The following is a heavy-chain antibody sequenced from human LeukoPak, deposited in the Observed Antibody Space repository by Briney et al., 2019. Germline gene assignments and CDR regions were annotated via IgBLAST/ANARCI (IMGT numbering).Heavy chain of an antibody. J-gene: IGHJ3*02. CDR3: ARAYYYDSSGYWDAFDI. CDR1: GYTFTSYY. V-gene: IGHV1-46*01. Sequence: ASVKVSCKASGYTFTSYYMHWVRQAPGQGLEWMGLINPSGGSTSYAQKFQGRVTMTMDTSTSTVYMELSSLRSEDTAVYYCARAYYYDSSGYWDAFDIWGQGTMVTVSS. D-gene: IGHD3-22*01. CDR2: INPSGGST.